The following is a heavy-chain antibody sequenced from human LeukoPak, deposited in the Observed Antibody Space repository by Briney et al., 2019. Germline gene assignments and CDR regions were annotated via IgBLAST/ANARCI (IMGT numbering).Heavy chain of an antibody. J-gene: IGHJ3*02. CDR3: ARHVSYTGDAFDI. D-gene: IGHD1-26*01. CDR1: DGSSSRCY. V-gene: IGHV4-59*08. Sequence: SETLSLTCNVSDGSSSRCYWSWIRQPPGKGLEWIGYIYSSGSTNYNPSLKSRVNLSVDTSKNQFSLKLNSVTVADTAVYYCARHVSYTGDAFDIWGQGTMVTVSS. CDR2: IYSSGST.